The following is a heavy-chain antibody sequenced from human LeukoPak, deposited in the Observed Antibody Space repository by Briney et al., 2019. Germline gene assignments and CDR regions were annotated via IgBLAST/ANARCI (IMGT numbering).Heavy chain of an antibody. Sequence: ASVKVSCKASGYTFTSYGISWLRPAPAQGVAGMGWINAYNGNTNYAQKLQGRVTMTTDTSTSTAYMELRSLRSDETAVYYCARDRNGGWYYYDSSGYYSDYWGQGTLVTVSS. J-gene: IGHJ4*02. CDR1: GYTFTSYG. CDR3: ARDRNGGWYYYDSSGYYSDY. CDR2: INAYNGNT. D-gene: IGHD3-22*01. V-gene: IGHV1-18*01.